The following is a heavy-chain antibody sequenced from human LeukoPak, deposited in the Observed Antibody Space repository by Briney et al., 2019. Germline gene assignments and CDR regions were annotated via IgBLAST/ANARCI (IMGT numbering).Heavy chain of an antibody. J-gene: IGHJ4*02. CDR1: GFTFTNYA. CDR2: IHGGGDVT. D-gene: IGHD3-22*01. Sequence: GGSLRLSCAASGFTFTNYAMNWVRQAPEKGLEWVSTIHGGGDVTYYADSVKGRFTISRDNAKNSLYLQMNSLRAEDTAVYYCARDQRYYDSSGYYYPYWGQGTLVTVSS. V-gene: IGHV3-23*01. CDR3: ARDQRYYDSSGYYYPY.